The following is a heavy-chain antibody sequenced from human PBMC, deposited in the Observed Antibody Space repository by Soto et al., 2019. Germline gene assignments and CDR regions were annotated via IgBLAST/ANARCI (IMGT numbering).Heavy chain of an antibody. D-gene: IGHD1-1*01. CDR2: ISDNGGNT. Sequence: GGSLRLSCVASGFTFSTVAVTWGRQAPGKGLEWVSSISDNGGNTDYADSVRGRFTLSRDNSKNTLYLQMNHLKAEDTAVYYCANLYWNPRYFDYWGQGARVTVSS. J-gene: IGHJ4*02. CDR1: GFTFSTVA. V-gene: IGHV3-23*01. CDR3: ANLYWNPRYFDY.